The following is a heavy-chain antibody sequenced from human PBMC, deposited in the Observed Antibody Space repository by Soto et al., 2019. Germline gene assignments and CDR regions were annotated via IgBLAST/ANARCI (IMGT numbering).Heavy chain of an antibody. J-gene: IGHJ4*02. Sequence: QITLKESGPTLVKPTQTLTLTCTFSGFSLTTSGVGVGWIRQPPGKALEWLALIYWDNDKRYSPSLKSRLTITKDTSKTQVVLTMTTMDPVDTGTYYCAHRPHYSGFWSWGDFDYWGQGTLVTVSS. CDR3: AHRPHYSGFWSWGDFDY. CDR2: IYWDNDK. CDR1: GFSLTTSGVG. D-gene: IGHD5-12*01. V-gene: IGHV2-5*02.